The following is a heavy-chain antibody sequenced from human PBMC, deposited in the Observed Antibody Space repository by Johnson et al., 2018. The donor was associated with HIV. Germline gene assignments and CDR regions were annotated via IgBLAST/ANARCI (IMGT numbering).Heavy chain of an antibody. Sequence: VQLVESGGGLVKPGGSLRLSCGASGFTLSDHYMDWVRQAAGKGLEWVGRTKNKANSYTTEYAASVKGRFTISRDDSKNSLYLQMNSLRPEDTAVYYCARDGTTGPSGDAFDIWGQGTMVTVSS. CDR1: GFTLSDHY. D-gene: IGHD1-14*01. V-gene: IGHV3-72*01. J-gene: IGHJ3*02. CDR3: ARDGTTGPSGDAFDI. CDR2: TKNKANSYTT.